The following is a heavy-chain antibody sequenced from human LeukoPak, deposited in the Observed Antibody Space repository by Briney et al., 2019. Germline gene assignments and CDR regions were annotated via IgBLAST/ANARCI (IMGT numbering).Heavy chain of an antibody. CDR3: ARHAYSSGAFDY. D-gene: IGHD6-19*01. CDR2: IYYSGST. V-gene: IGHV4-59*05. Sequence: SETLSLTCTVSGGSISSYYWSWIRQPPGKGLEWIGSIYYSGSTYYNPSLKSRVTISVDTSKNQFSLKLSSVTAADTAVYYCARHAYSSGAFDYWGQGTLVTVSS. J-gene: IGHJ4*02. CDR1: GGSISSYY.